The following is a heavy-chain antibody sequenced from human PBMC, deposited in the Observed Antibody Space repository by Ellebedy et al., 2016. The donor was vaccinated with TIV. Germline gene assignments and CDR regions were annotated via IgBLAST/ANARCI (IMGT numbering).Heavy chain of an antibody. D-gene: IGHD1-26*01. Sequence: GESLKISCHASGFRFNQYSMHWVRQVPGKGLQWVAVISSDGSNKRYAESVKGRFTVSRENFRNTLDLQLNSLSPDDTAMYYCALTRTGVGYSGSIDFDYWGQGTLVTVSS. J-gene: IGHJ4*02. CDR1: GFRFNQYS. CDR2: ISSDGSNK. V-gene: IGHV3-30*17. CDR3: ALTRTGVGYSGSIDFDY.